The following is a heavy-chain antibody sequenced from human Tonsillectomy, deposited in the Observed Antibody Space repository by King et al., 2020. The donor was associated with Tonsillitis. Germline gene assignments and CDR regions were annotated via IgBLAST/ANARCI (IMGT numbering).Heavy chain of an antibody. CDR2: IYWNDDK. CDR1: GFSLSSGGVG. D-gene: IGHD3-22*01. CDR3: VFPTRYYDSRGYYGIFDY. V-gene: IGHV2-5*04. J-gene: IGHJ4*02. Sequence: ITLKESGPTLVKPPQTLTLTCTLSGFSLSSGGVGVGWIRQPPGKALEWLALIYWNDDKRYSPSLKSRVTITKDTSKNQVVLTMTNMEPVDTATYYCVFPTRYYDSRGYYGIFDYWGQGTLVTVSS.